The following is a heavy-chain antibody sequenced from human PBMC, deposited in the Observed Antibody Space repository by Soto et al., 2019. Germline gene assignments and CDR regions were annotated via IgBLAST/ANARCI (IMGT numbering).Heavy chain of an antibody. J-gene: IGHJ4*02. CDR1: GGSISSSSYY. V-gene: IGHV4-39*01. CDR2: IYYSGST. Sequence: SETLSLTCTVSGGSISSSSYYWGCIRQPPGKGLEWIGSIYYSGSTYYNPSLKSRVTISVDTSKNQFSLKLSSVTAADTAVYYCARHGYYDSSGYYFDYWGQGTLVTVSS. CDR3: ARHGYYDSSGYYFDY. D-gene: IGHD3-22*01.